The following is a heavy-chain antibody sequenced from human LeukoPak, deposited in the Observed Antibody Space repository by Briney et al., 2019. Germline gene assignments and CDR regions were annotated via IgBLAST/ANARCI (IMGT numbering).Heavy chain of an antibody. Sequence: SETLSLTCTVPGGSISSYYWSWIRQPAGKGLEWIGRIYTSGSTNYNPSLKSRVTMSVDTSKNQFSLKLSSVTAADTAVYYCARDPFVGYCSGGSCYEDYWGQGTLVTVSS. CDR3: ARDPFVGYCSGGSCYEDY. J-gene: IGHJ4*02. D-gene: IGHD2-15*01. V-gene: IGHV4-4*07. CDR2: IYTSGST. CDR1: GGSISSYY.